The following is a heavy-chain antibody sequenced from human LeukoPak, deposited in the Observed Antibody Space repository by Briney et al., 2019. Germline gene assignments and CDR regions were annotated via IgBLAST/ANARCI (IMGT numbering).Heavy chain of an antibody. CDR1: GYTFTGQY. CDR2: INPNSGGT. Sequence: GASVNVSCKTSGYTFTGQYLLWVRQAPGQGLEWMGWINPNSGGTKSAQKFQGRVIMTRDTSISTAYMELRSLSSDDTAVYYCARVRQLHLGELFPFAEFFQPWGQGTLVTVSS. D-gene: IGHD3-16*01. V-gene: IGHV1-2*02. J-gene: IGHJ1*01. CDR3: ARVRQLHLGELFPFAEFFQP.